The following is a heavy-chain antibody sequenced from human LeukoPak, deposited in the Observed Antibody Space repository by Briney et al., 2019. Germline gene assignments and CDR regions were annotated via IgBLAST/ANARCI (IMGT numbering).Heavy chain of an antibody. D-gene: IGHD2-2*01. J-gene: IGHJ4*02. CDR3: AKEEVPNDY. CDR1: GFTLNSNA. V-gene: IGHV3-23*01. CDR2: ISRMGFTT. Sequence: GGSLRLSCAVSGFTLNSNAMCWVRQAPGKGLEWVSGISRMGFTTYYADSVEGRFTISRDTSKSTLYLEMNTLRPEDTAVYYCAKEEVPNDYWGQGTLVTVSS.